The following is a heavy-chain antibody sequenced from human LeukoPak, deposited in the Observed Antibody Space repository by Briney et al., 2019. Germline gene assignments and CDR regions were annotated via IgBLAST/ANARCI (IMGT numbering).Heavy chain of an antibody. CDR2: IRSKVYGGTT. D-gene: IGHD2-15*01. CDR1: GFTFADYA. V-gene: IGHV3-49*04. Sequence: GVLRLSCTAAGFTFADYAMSWVRQAPGKGLGWVGFIRSKVYGGTTEYAASVKGRFIVSREDSKNSFYLQMNSLKTEDTAVYYCTRGAYCSGGRCPGPFGIWGQGTTVTVSS. J-gene: IGHJ3*02. CDR3: TRGAYCSGGRCPGPFGI.